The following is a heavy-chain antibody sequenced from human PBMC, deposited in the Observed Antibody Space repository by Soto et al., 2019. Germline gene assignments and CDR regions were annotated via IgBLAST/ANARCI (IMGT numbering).Heavy chain of an antibody. V-gene: IGHV1-69*13. D-gene: IGHD3-22*01. CDR3: ARDGTLYDSSAYYYLY. CDR1: GGTFSRYT. Sequence: SVQVSCKASGGTFSRYTITWVRQAPGQGLEWMGGITPMFGTPNYAQKFQGRVTITADESTSTAYMELSSLRSEDTAMYYCARDGTLYDSSAYYYLYWGQGTLVTVSS. CDR2: ITPMFGTP. J-gene: IGHJ4*02.